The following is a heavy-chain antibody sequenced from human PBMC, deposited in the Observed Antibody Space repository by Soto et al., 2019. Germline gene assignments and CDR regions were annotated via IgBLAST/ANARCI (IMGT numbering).Heavy chain of an antibody. Sequence: QVQLVQSGAEVKKPGASVKVSCKTSGDSFSAFYLHWVRQAPGQGLEWLGWINPNGGATKYAQKFRGRVAMARDKSIRTAYLEMSSLRSDDTAIYYGARECGGATATVDYYYVYMDVWGKGTTVTVSS. J-gene: IGHJ6*03. D-gene: IGHD5-12*01. CDR2: INPNGGAT. CDR3: ARECGGATATVDYYYVYMDV. V-gene: IGHV1-2*02. CDR1: GDSFSAFY.